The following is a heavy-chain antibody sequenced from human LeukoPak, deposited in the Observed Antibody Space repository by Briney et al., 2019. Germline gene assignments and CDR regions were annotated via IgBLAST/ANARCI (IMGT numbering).Heavy chain of an antibody. Sequence: GGSLRLSCAASGFTFSDYYMSWIRQAPGKGLEWVSYISSSSSYTNYADSVKGRFTISRDNAKSSLYLQMNSLRAEDTAVYYCARVPMVRGVIPYGMDVWGQGTTVTVSS. CDR3: ARVPMVRGVIPYGMDV. CDR2: ISSSSSYT. D-gene: IGHD3-10*01. CDR1: GFTFSDYY. J-gene: IGHJ6*02. V-gene: IGHV3-11*05.